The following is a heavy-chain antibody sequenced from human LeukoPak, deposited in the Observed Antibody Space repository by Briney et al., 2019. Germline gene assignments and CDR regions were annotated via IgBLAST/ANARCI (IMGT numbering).Heavy chain of an antibody. V-gene: IGHV4-34*01. CDR1: GGSFSGYY. J-gene: IGHJ4*02. Sequence: KPSETLSLTCAVYGGSFSGYYWSWIRQPPGKGLEWIGEINHSGSTNYNPSLKSRVTISVDTSKNQFSLKLSSVTAADTAVYYCARARLMITFGGVIVLYFDCWGQGTLVTVSS. CDR3: ARARLMITFGGVIVLYFDC. CDR2: INHSGST. D-gene: IGHD3-16*02.